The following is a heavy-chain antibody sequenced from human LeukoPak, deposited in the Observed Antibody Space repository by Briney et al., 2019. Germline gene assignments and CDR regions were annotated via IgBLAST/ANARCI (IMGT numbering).Heavy chain of an antibody. CDR2: IYYSGST. V-gene: IGHV4-39*07. CDR3: ARERYSGSYYSTQDDWFDP. J-gene: IGHJ5*02. D-gene: IGHD1-26*01. Sequence: WIRQPPGKGLEWIGSIYYSGSTYYNPSLKSRVTISVDTSKNQFSLKLSSVTAADTAVYYCARERYSGSYYSTQDDWFDPWGQGTLVTVSS.